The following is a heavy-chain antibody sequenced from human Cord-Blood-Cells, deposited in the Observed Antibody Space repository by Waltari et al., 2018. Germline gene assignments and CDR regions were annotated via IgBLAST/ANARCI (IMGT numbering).Heavy chain of an antibody. Sequence: EVQLVESGGGLIQPGGSLRLSCAASGFTVSSNYMSWVRQAPGKGLEWVSVIYSGGRTYYADSVKGRFTISRDNSKNTLYLQMNSLRAEDTAVYYCARDPGYYGSGSYYDYWGQGTLVTVSS. J-gene: IGHJ4*02. D-gene: IGHD3-10*01. CDR2: IYSGGRT. CDR3: ARDPGYYGSGSYYDY. V-gene: IGHV3-53*01. CDR1: GFTVSSNY.